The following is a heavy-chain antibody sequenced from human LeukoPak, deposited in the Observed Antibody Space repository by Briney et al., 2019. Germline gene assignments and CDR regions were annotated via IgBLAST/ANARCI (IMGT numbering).Heavy chain of an antibody. J-gene: IGHJ6*03. CDR2: ISSSGFTL. Sequence: PGGSLRLSCVASGFTCSDYSMNWVRQAPGKGLEWVTDISSSGFTLNYADSVKGRFTISRDNAENSLYLQMNSLRAEDTAVYYCARGVPKTSYYYYYMDVWGKGTTVTVSS. CDR1: GFTCSDYS. D-gene: IGHD4-11*01. CDR3: ARGVPKTSYYYYYMDV. V-gene: IGHV3-48*01.